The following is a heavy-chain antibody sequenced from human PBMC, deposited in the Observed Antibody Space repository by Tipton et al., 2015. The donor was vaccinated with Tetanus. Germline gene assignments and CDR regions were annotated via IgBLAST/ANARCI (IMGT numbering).Heavy chain of an antibody. CDR1: GYTFTRYG. V-gene: IGHV1-18*01. CDR3: ARPHLPTQTSRKNFYGMVG. CDR2: ISAYNGNT. Sequence: QLVQSGAEVKKPGASVKVSCKASGYTFTRYGISWVRQAPGQGLEWMGWISAYNGNTNYAQKLQGRVTMTIDTSTISAYMELSSLTSDDTAVYCGARPHLPTQTSRKNFYGMVGWGQGTTVTVS. J-gene: IGHJ6*02. D-gene: IGHD4-11*01.